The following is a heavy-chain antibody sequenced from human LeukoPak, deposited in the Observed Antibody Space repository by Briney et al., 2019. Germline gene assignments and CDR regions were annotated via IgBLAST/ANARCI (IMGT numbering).Heavy chain of an antibody. J-gene: IGHJ3*02. CDR3: ANLGYCSGGSCYSSAFDI. Sequence: GGSLRLSCASTGVTVSSNYMSWVRQAPGRGLEWVSVSYSGGSTYYGDSVKGRFTISRDNSKNTLYLQMNSLRAEDTVVYYCANLGYCSGGSCYSSAFDIWGQGTMVTVSS. CDR1: GVTVSSNY. CDR2: SYSGGST. V-gene: IGHV3-53*01. D-gene: IGHD2-15*01.